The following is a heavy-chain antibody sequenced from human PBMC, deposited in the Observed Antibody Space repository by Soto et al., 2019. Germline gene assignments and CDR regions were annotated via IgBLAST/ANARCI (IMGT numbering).Heavy chain of an antibody. J-gene: IGHJ5*02. D-gene: IGHD6-6*01. V-gene: IGHV1-18*01. CDR3: ARMGGQQLVETYNWFDP. CDR2: ISAYNGNT. Sequence: GASVKVSCKASGYTFTSYGISWVRQAPGQGLEWMGWISAYNGNTNYAQKLQGRVTMTTDTSTSTAYMELRSLRSDDTAVYYCARMGGQQLVETYNWFDPWGQGTLVTVSS. CDR1: GYTFTSYG.